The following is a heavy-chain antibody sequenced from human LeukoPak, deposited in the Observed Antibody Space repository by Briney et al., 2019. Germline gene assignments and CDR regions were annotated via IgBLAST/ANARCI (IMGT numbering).Heavy chain of an antibody. CDR2: IIPIFGTA. Sequence: SVKVSCKASGGTFSSYAISWVRQAPGQGLEWMGGIIPIFGTASYAQKFQGRVTITADESTSTANMELSSLRSEDTAVYYCARGYSGSYPADYWGQGTLVTVSS. J-gene: IGHJ4*02. D-gene: IGHD1-26*01. CDR1: GGTFSSYA. V-gene: IGHV1-69*13. CDR3: ARGYSGSYPADY.